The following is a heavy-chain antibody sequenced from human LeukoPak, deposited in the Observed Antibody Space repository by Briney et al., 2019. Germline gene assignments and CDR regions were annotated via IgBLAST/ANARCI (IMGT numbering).Heavy chain of an antibody. D-gene: IGHD3-10*01. J-gene: IGHJ4*02. CDR2: IYYSDST. V-gene: IGHV4-59*12. Sequence: SETLSLTCTVSGGFISSYYWSWMRQPPGKGLEWIGFIYYSDSTNYNPSLKSRVTISVDTSKNQFSLKLSSVTAADTAVYYCARGNHYYGSGSSLDYWGQGTLVTVSS. CDR3: ARGNHYYGSGSSLDY. CDR1: GGFISSYY.